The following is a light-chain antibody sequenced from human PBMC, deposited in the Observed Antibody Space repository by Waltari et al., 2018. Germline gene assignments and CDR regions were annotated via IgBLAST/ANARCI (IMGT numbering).Light chain of an antibody. CDR1: QTISTY. CDR2: AAS. Sequence: DIQMTQSPSTLSEAVGDRVTITCRASQTISTYLNWYQQKPGKAPKLLIYAASHLQSGVPSRFSGSGSGTDFTLTITSLQPEDFATYYCQQSYSTPPYTFGQGTKLEIK. J-gene: IGKJ2*01. CDR3: QQSYSTPPYT. V-gene: IGKV1-39*01.